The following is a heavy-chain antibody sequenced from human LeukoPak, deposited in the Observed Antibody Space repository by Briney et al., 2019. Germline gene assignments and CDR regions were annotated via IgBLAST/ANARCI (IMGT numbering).Heavy chain of an antibody. J-gene: IGHJ6*02. D-gene: IGHD3-10*02. CDR3: AVRASHLSARHYYYYGMDV. CDR1: GFTFRDYY. Sequence: GGSLRLSCAASGFTFRDYYMSWIRQAPGKGLEWVSYISSSVSTIYYADSVKGRFTISRDNAKNSLYLQMNSLGAEDTAVYYCAVRASHLSARHYYYYGMDVWGQGTTVTVSS. CDR2: ISSSVSTI. V-gene: IGHV3-11*01.